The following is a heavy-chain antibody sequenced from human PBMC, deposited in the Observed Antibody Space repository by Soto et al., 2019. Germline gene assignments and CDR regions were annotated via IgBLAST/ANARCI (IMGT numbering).Heavy chain of an antibody. CDR3: ARFRVAITMVRGATCYYGMDV. Sequence: PSETLSLTCAVYGGSFSGYYWSWIRQPPGKGLEWIGEINHSGSTNYNPSLKSRVTISVDTSKNQFSLKLSSVTAADTAVYYCARFRVAITMVRGATCYYGMDVWGQGTTVTVSS. CDR2: INHSGST. V-gene: IGHV4-34*01. J-gene: IGHJ6*02. CDR1: GGSFSGYY. D-gene: IGHD3-10*01.